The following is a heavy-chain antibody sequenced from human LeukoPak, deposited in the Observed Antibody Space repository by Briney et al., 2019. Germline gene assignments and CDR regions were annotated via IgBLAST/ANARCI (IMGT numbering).Heavy chain of an antibody. V-gene: IGHV3-48*01. CDR1: GFTFSTYS. CDR2: ISGDTSTI. CDR3: ARRFDL. J-gene: IGHJ4*02. Sequence: GGSLRLSCAASGFTFSTYSMNWVRQAPGKGLEWVSYISGDTSTIYYADSAKGRFTIPRDNTENSLYLQMNSLRGEDTAVYYCARRFDLWGQGTLVTVST.